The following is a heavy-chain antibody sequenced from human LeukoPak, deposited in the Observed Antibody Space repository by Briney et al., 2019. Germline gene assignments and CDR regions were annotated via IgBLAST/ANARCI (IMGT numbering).Heavy chain of an antibody. CDR3: VRGLPTVTTTGMDV. D-gene: IGHD4-17*01. CDR2: INHSGST. V-gene: IGHV4-34*01. J-gene: IGHJ6*02. Sequence: SETLSLTCAVYGGSFSGYYWSWIRQPPGKGLEWIGEINHSGSTNYNPSLKSRVTISVDTSKNQFSLKLSSVTAADTAVYYCVRGLPTVTTTGMDVWGQGTTVTVSS. CDR1: GGSFSGYY.